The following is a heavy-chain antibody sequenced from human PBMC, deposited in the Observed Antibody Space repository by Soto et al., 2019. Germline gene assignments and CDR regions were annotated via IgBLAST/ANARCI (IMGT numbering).Heavy chain of an antibody. D-gene: IGHD5-18*01. Sequence: QVQLQESGPGLVKPSQTLSLTCTVSGGSISSGGYYWSWIRQHPGKGLEWIGYIYYSGSTYYNPSRKSRFTISVDTSKNQFSLKLSSVTAADTAVYYCVRYSYGTFDYWGQGTLVTVSS. J-gene: IGHJ4*02. CDR3: VRYSYGTFDY. CDR2: IYYSGST. CDR1: GGSISSGGYY. V-gene: IGHV4-31*03.